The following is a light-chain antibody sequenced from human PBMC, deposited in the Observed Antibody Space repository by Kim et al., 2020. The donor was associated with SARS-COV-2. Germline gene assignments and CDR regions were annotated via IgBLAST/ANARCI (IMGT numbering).Light chain of an antibody. CDR1: KLGDKY. J-gene: IGLJ3*02. V-gene: IGLV3-1*01. CDR3: QAWDSSPASLV. CDR2: QDS. Sequence: SYELTQPPSVSVSPGQTASITCSGDKLGDKYACWYQQKPGQSPVLVIYQDSKRPSGIPERFSGSNSGNTATLTISGTQAMDEADYYCQAWDSSPASLVFG.